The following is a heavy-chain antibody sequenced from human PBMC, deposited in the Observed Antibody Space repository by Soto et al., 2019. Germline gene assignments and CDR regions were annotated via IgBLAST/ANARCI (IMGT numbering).Heavy chain of an antibody. J-gene: IGHJ3*02. D-gene: IGHD3-10*01. Sequence: QAQLVQSGAEMKKPGASGKVSCKAAGYTFRAYTMNWVRQAPGQSLEWMGWINVGSGNTRYSQNFQGRVSITRDTSASTVYMELTGLKSEDTAMYYCARDTGTLGPRANDALDIWGQGTMVTVSS. V-gene: IGHV1-3*01. CDR1: GYTFRAYT. CDR2: INVGSGNT. CDR3: ARDTGTLGPRANDALDI.